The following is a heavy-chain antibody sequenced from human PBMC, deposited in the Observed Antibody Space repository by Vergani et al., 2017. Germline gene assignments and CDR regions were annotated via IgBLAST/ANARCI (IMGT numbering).Heavy chain of an antibody. Sequence: EVQLLESGGGLVQPGGSLRLSCAASGFTFSTYAMTWVRKGPGKGLEWGATISSDGGSTYYADSVKGRFTISRDKSQNTLSLQMNSVPAADTAIYYCAGPQCPSAYYYGGFDYSRPGILVTVSS. CDR3: AGPQCPSAYYYGGFDY. J-gene: IGHJ4*02. CDR2: ISSDGGST. V-gene: IGHV3-23*01. D-gene: IGHD3-22*01. CDR1: GFTFSTYA.